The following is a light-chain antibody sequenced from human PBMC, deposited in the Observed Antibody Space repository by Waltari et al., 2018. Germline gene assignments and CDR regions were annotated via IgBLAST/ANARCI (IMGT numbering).Light chain of an antibody. CDR1: SSDVGTYDY. V-gene: IGLV2-14*03. CDR2: DVT. CDR3: SSYTTSSTVYV. J-gene: IGLJ1*01. Sequence: QSALTQPASVSGSPGQSITISCTGTSSDVGTYDYVSWYQQHPGKAPKHMIYDVTKRPSVIANRFSGSKSGNTPSLTSSGLQAEDEADYYCSSYTTSSTVYVFGTGTKVTVL.